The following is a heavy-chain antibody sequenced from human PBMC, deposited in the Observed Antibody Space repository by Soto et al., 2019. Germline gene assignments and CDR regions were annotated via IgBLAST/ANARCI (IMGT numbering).Heavy chain of an antibody. D-gene: IGHD6-6*01. CDR3: AKGSWSIAARPAPYYFDY. V-gene: IGHV3-23*01. J-gene: IGHJ4*01. CDR2: ISGSGGST. CDR1: GFTFSSYA. Sequence: GGSLRLSCAASGFTFSSYAMSWVRQAPGKGLEWVSAISGSGGSTYYADSVKGRFTISRDNSKNTLYLQMNSLRAEDTAVYYCAKGSWSIAARPAPYYFDYWGHGTLVTVSS.